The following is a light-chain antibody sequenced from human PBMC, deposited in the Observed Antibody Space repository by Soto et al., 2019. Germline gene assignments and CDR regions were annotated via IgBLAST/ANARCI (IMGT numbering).Light chain of an antibody. CDR1: SSNIGAGYD. J-gene: IGLJ1*01. CDR3: QSYDSRLSGSGFV. Sequence: SVLTQPPSVSGAPGQRVTISCTGSSSNIGAGYDVHWYQQLPGTAPKLLIYGNTNRPSGVPDRFSGSKSGPSASLAITGLQAEDEADYYCQSYDSRLSGSGFVFRTGTKVTVL. CDR2: GNT. V-gene: IGLV1-40*01.